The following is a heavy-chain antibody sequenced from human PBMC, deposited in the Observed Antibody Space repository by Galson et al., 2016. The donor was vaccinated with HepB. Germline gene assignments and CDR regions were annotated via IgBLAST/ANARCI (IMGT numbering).Heavy chain of an antibody. D-gene: IGHD1-26*01. CDR3: AREAAYSRSYDH. Sequence: SVKVSCKASGYTFTGHYIHWVRQAPGQGLEWMGIMKPSGGSTDYSQKFKGRVTVTRDTSTSTVYLELSSLRFEDTALYYCAREAAYSRSYDHWGQGTLVTVSS. V-gene: IGHV1-46*01. CDR1: GYTFTGHY. J-gene: IGHJ5*02. CDR2: MKPSGGST.